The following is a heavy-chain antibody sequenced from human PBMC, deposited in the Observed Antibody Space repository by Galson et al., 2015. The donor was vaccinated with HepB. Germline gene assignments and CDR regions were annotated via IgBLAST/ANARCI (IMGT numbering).Heavy chain of an antibody. D-gene: IGHD1-1*01. Sequence: SLRLSCAASGFTFANYALTWVRQAPGKGLEWVSTITGSGDGTFYAESVKGRSTISRDNSKNTLYLQMDSLRADDTAVYYCAALVRTASYWYFDLWGRGTLVTVSS. CDR2: ITGSGDGT. CDR3: AALVRTASYWYFDL. CDR1: GFTFANYA. V-gene: IGHV3-23*01. J-gene: IGHJ2*01.